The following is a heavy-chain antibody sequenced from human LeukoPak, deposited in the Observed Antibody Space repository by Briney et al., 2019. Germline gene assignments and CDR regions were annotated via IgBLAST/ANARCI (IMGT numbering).Heavy chain of an antibody. D-gene: IGHD5-18*01. CDR2: INPNSGGT. CDR3: ARDSGYSYGYDFDY. V-gene: IGHV1-2*04. CDR1: GYTFTGYY. Sequence: ASVKVSCKASGYTFTGYYMHWVRQAPGQGLEWMGWINPNSGGTNYAQKFQGWVTMTRDTSISTAYMELSRLRSDDTAVYYCARDSGYSYGYDFDYWGQGTLVTVSS. J-gene: IGHJ4*02.